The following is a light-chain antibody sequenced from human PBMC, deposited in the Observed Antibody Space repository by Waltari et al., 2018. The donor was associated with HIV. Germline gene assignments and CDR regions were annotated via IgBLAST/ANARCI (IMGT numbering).Light chain of an antibody. CDR3: QSADNSGTWV. CDR1: ELPTQY. CDR2: KDN. J-gene: IGLJ3*02. V-gene: IGLV3-25*03. Sequence: SYELTQPPSVSVSPGQTARIPCSGDELPTQYAYWYQQKPGQAPILVIYKDNERPSGIPERCSGSSSGTTVTLTISGVQAEDEADYYCQSADNSGTWVFGGGTKLTVL.